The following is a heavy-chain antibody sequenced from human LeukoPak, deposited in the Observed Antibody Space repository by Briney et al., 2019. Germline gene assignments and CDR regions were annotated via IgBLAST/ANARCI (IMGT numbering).Heavy chain of an antibody. D-gene: IGHD1-26*01. V-gene: IGHV1-69*06. CDR3: ARGARGGIVGATTAPFDY. J-gene: IGHJ4*02. CDR2: IIPIFGTA. CDR1: GGTFSSYA. Sequence: ASVKVSCKASGGTFSSYAISWVRQAPGQGLEWMGGIIPIFGTANYAQKFQGRVTITADKSTSTAYMELSSLRSEDTAVYYCARGARGGIVGATTAPFDYWGQGTLVTVSS.